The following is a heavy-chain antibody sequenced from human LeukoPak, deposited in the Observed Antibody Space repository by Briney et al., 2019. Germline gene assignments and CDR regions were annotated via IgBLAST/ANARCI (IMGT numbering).Heavy chain of an antibody. CDR1: GFTFSNYW. J-gene: IGHJ4*02. Sequence: GGSLRLSCAASGFTFSNYWLHWIRQVPGKGLVWVSHIKYDGSATNYADSVKGRFTISRDNAKNTLYLQMNSLRAEDTAVYYCVSGSLQSGYNFDYWGQGALVTVSS. D-gene: IGHD3-3*01. CDR2: IKYDGSAT. V-gene: IGHV3-74*01. CDR3: VSGSLQSGYNFDY.